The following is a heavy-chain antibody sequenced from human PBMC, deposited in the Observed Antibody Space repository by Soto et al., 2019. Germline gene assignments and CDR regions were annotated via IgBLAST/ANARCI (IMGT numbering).Heavy chain of an antibody. CDR2: INAGNGNT. Sequence: GSVKVSCKASGYTFTSYGISWVRQAPGQRLEWMGWINAGNGNTKYSQKFQGRVTITRDTSASTAYMELSSLRSEDTAVYYCARLENVPFDYWGQGTLVTAPQ. J-gene: IGHJ4*02. V-gene: IGHV1-3*01. CDR1: GYTFTSYG. D-gene: IGHD3-3*01. CDR3: ARLENVPFDY.